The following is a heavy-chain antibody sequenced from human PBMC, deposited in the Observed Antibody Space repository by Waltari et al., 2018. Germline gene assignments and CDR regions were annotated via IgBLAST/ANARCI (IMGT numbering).Heavy chain of an antibody. CDR3: ARGQQEWLLQYFDY. CDR2: IYHSGST. CDR1: GGSIRSGGYS. D-gene: IGHD3-3*01. Sequence: QLQLQESGSGLVKPSQTLSLTCAVPGGSIRSGGYSWSWIRQPPGKGLEWIGYIYHSGSTYYNPSLKSRVTISVDRSKNQFSLKLSSVTAADTAVYYCARGQQEWLLQYFDYWGQGTLVTVSS. V-gene: IGHV4-30-2*01. J-gene: IGHJ4*02.